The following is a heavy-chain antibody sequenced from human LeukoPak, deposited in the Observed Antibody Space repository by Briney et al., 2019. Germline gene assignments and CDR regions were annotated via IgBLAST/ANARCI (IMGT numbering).Heavy chain of an antibody. CDR1: GGSISSGDYY. D-gene: IGHD3-16*01. CDR3: ALGVRPWGPPTPAFDI. V-gene: IGHV4-30-4*01. J-gene: IGHJ3*02. Sequence: SQTLSLTCTVSGGSISSGDYYWSWIRQPPGKGLEWIGYIYYSGSTYYNPSLKSRVTISVDTSKNQFSLKLSSVTAADTAVYYCALGVRPWGPPTPAFDIWGQGTMVTVSS. CDR2: IYYSGST.